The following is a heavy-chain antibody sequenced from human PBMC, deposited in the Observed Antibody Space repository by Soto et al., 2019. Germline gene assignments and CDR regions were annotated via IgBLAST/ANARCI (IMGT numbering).Heavy chain of an antibody. V-gene: IGHV1-69-2*01. CDR2: VDPEDGET. CDR3: ATAAIYSSGWYGRGFGVDV. D-gene: IGHD6-19*01. CDR1: GYTFTDYY. J-gene: IGHJ6*02. Sequence: ASVKVSCKVSGYTFTDYYMHWVQQAPGKGLEWMGLVDPEDGETIYAEKFQGRVTITADTSTDTAYMELSSLRSEDTAVYYCATAAIYSSGWYGRGFGVDVWGQGTTVTASS.